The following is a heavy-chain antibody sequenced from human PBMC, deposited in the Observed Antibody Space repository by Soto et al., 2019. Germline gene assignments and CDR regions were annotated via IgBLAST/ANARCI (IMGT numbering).Heavy chain of an antibody. J-gene: IGHJ4*02. CDR3: VRGSSRWQDPKSLEH. D-gene: IGHD6-13*01. CDR1: GGTFRTVG. Sequence: VLSLILSCSASGGTFRTVGMNWFRQAPVKGLEYVSAISSSVSSSTFAHYVKGRVTISRDNSKSTLYIQLRSVRPEDKAVYYCVRGSSRWQDPKSLEHWGQGTLVTVSS. CDR2: ISSSVSSS. V-gene: IGHV3-64D*06.